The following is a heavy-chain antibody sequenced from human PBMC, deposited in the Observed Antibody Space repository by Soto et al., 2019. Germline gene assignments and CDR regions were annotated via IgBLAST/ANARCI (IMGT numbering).Heavy chain of an antibody. CDR1: GFTFSSYA. D-gene: IGHD6-13*01. J-gene: IGHJ4*02. V-gene: IGHV3-23*01. CDR2: ISGSGRST. Sequence: SGGSLRLSCAASGFTFSSYAMSWVRQAPGKGLEWVSAISGSGRSTYYADSVKGRFTISRDNSKNTLYLQMNSLRAEDTAVYYCAKEQKDSSTWSELNYWGQGTLVTVSS. CDR3: AKEQKDSSTWSELNY.